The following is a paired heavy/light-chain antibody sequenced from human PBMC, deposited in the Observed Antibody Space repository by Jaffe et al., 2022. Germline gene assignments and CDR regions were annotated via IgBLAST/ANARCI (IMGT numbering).Heavy chain of an antibody. Sequence: EVQLLESGGGLVQPGGSLRLSCAASGFTFSSYAMTWVRQAPGKGLEWVSAISGSGGRTYYADSVKGRFTISRDNSKNTLHLQMDSLRAEDTAVYSCAKDLLAWHSSGWYYFDYWGQGTLVTVSS. CDR2: ISGSGGRT. CDR3: AKDLLAWHSSGWYYFDY. J-gene: IGHJ4*02. CDR1: GFTFSSYA. D-gene: IGHD6-19*01. V-gene: IGHV3-23*01.
Light chain of an antibody. Sequence: EIVLTQSPGTLSLSPGERATLSCRASQSVSSSYLAWYQQKPGQAPRLLIYDASSRATGIPDRFSGSGSGTDFTLTISRLEPEDFAVYYCQQYGSSQLTFGGGTKVEIK. J-gene: IGKJ4*01. CDR3: QQYGSSQLT. CDR2: DAS. CDR1: QSVSSSY. V-gene: IGKV3-20*01.